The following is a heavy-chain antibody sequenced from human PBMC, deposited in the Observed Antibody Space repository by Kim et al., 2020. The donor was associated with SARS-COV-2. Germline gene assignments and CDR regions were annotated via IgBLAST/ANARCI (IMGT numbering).Heavy chain of an antibody. V-gene: IGHV4-39*01. Sequence: LRSRVTIAVDTSKNQFSLKLSSVTAADTAVYYCARQPLLLWFGELPDFDYWGQGTLVTVSS. D-gene: IGHD3-10*01. J-gene: IGHJ4*02. CDR3: ARQPLLLWFGELPDFDY.